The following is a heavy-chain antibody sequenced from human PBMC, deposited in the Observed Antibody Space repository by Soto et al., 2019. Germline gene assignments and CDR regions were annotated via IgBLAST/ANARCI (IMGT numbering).Heavy chain of an antibody. CDR1: GGSISSSSYY. CDR3: ASNRRGMIVVVATYYFDY. Sequence: SETLSLTCTVSGGSISSSSYYWGWIRQPPGKGLEWIGSIYYSGSTYYNPSLKSRVTISVDTSKNHFSLKLSSVTAADTAVYYCASNRRGMIVVVATYYFDYWGQGTLVTVSS. CDR2: IYYSGST. J-gene: IGHJ4*02. V-gene: IGHV4-39*01. D-gene: IGHD3-22*01.